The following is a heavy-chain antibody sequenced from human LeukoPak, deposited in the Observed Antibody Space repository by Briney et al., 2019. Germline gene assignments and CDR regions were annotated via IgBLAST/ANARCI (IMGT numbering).Heavy chain of an antibody. V-gene: IGHV1-2*02. CDR2: INPNSGGT. D-gene: IGHD5-12*01. J-gene: IGHJ4*02. Sequence: ASVKVSCKASGYTFTGYYMHWVRQAPGQGLEWMGWINPNSGGTNYAQKFQGGVTMTRDTSISTAYMELSRLRSDDTAIYYCIVSGYSGYDFDYWGQGTLVTVSS. CDR1: GYTFTGYY. CDR3: IVSGYSGYDFDY.